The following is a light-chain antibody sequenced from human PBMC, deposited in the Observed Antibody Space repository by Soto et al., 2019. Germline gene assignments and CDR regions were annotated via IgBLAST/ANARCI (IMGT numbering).Light chain of an antibody. V-gene: IGKV1-27*01. CDR3: QKYNSALWT. Sequence: IQVTQSPSSLSASVGDRVTITCRTSQGIRSALGWYQQKPGKVPKLLIYAASTLQSGVPSRFSGSGSGTDFTLTISSLQPEDVATYYCQKYNSALWTFGQGTKVDIK. CDR2: AAS. CDR1: QGIRSA. J-gene: IGKJ1*01.